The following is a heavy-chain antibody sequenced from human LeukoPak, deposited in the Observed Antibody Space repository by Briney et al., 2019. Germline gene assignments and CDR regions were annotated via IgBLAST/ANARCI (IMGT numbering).Heavy chain of an antibody. CDR3: ARDVKGVDFYYFDY. V-gene: IGHV3-33*01. D-gene: IGHD2-8*01. CDR1: GFTFNNYG. CDR2: IWYDGSNK. J-gene: IGHJ4*02. Sequence: GGSLRPSCEASGFTFNNYGMHWVRQAPGKGLEWVAVIWYDGSNKYYGDSVKGRFTISRANSKNTLYLQMNSLRAEDTAVYYCARDVKGVDFYYFDYWGQGTLVTVSS.